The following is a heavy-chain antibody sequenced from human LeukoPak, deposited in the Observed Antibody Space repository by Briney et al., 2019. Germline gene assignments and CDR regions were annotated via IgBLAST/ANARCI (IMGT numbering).Heavy chain of an antibody. CDR3: ASYRYGSSFAFDI. J-gene: IGHJ3*02. CDR2: IYSGGST. Sequence: GGSLRLTCGASGFTVSTNYMSWVRQAPGKGLEWVSIIYSGGSTYYADSVKGRFTISRDNSKNTLYLQMNSLRAEDTAVYYCASYRYGSSFAFDIWGQGTMVTVSS. D-gene: IGHD6-6*01. V-gene: IGHV3-66*01. CDR1: GFTVSTNY.